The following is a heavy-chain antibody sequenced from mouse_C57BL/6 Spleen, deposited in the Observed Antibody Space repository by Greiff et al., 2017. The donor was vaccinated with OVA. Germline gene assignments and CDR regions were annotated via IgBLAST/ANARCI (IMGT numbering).Heavy chain of an antibody. CDR3: ARGTGTKEWFAY. CDR2: IDPSDSYT. Sequence: QVQLQQPGAELVKPGASVKLSCKASGYTFTSYWMQWVKQRPGQGLEWIGEIDPSDSYTNYNQKFKGKATLTVDTSSSTAYMQLSSLTSEDSAVYYCARGTGTKEWFAYWGQGTLVTVSA. J-gene: IGHJ3*01. CDR1: GYTFTSYW. V-gene: IGHV1-50*01. D-gene: IGHD4-1*01.